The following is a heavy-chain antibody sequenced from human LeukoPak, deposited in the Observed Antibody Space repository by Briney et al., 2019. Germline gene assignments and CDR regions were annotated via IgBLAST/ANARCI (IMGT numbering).Heavy chain of an antibody. V-gene: IGHV3-23*01. CDR2: ISGSGGST. J-gene: IGHJ4*02. D-gene: IGHD2-2*01. CDR1: GFTFSSYA. CDR3: AHGAMYQLDY. Sequence: GGSLRLSCAASGFTFSSYAMSWVRQAPGKGLEWVSAISGSGGSTYYADSVKGRVTISGDNSRNTLFLQMNSLRAEDTAVYYCAHGAMYQLDYWGQGTLVTVSS.